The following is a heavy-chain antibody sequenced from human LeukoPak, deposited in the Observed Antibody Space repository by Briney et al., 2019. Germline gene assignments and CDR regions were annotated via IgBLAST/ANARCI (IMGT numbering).Heavy chain of an antibody. CDR1: GGSISSYY. Sequence: SETLSLTCTVSGGSISSYYWSWIRQPPGKGLEWIGYIYHSGSTNYNPSLKSRVTISVDTSKNQFSLKLSSVTAADTAVYYCARHHSSGWYKWFDPWGQGTLVTVSS. CDR3: ARHHSSGWYKWFDP. D-gene: IGHD6-19*01. CDR2: IYHSGST. V-gene: IGHV4-59*08. J-gene: IGHJ5*02.